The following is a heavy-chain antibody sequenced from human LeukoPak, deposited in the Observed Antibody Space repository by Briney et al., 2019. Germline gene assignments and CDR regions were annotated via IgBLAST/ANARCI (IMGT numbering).Heavy chain of an antibody. D-gene: IGHD3-22*01. Sequence: PSETXSLTCTVSGGSISSYYWSWVRQPPGKGLEWVGYIYYSGSTNYNLSLKSRVTISVDTSKNQFSLKLSSVTAADTAVYYCARESGRSSGYYYSVGDAFDIWGQGTMVTVSS. J-gene: IGHJ3*02. V-gene: IGHV4-59*01. CDR2: IYYSGST. CDR1: GGSISSYY. CDR3: ARESGRSSGYYYSVGDAFDI.